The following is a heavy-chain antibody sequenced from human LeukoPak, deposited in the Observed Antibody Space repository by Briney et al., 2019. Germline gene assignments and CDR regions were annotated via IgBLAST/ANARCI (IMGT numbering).Heavy chain of an antibody. J-gene: IGHJ4*02. CDR2: ISYDGSNK. CDR1: GFTFSSYA. Sequence: GGSLRLSCAASGFTFSSYAMHWVRQAPGKGLEWVAVISYDGSNKYYADSVKGRFTISRDNSKNTLYLQMNSLRAEDTAVYYCAKERGVYYDILTGYYPFDYWGQGTLVTVSS. D-gene: IGHD3-9*01. CDR3: AKERGVYYDILTGYYPFDY. V-gene: IGHV3-30-3*01.